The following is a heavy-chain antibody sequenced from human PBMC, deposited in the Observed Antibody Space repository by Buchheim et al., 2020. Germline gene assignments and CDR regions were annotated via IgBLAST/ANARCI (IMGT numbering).Heavy chain of an antibody. D-gene: IGHD6-6*01. CDR2: MSGSGGSP. J-gene: IGHJ6*02. Sequence: EVQLVESGGGLVQPGGSLRLSCAASGFIFRSYAMSWVRQAPGRGLEWVSGMSGSGGSPDYADSVKGRFTISRDNSRNTLHLQMNSLRAEDTAVYYCAKVFSSSILKKYYYGMDVWGQGTT. V-gene: IGHV3-23*04. CDR3: AKVFSSSILKKYYYGMDV. CDR1: GFIFRSYA.